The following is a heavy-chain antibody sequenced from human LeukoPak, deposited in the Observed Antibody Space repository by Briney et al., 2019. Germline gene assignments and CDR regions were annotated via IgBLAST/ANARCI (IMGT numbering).Heavy chain of an antibody. J-gene: IGHJ3*02. Sequence: GGSLRLSCAASGFTFNNFAMNWVRQAPGKGLEWVSAITGTGSTYYADSVRGRFTISRDISTAILFLQMNSLRGEDTALYYCAKSTVPTTAAYDIWGRGTVVTISS. D-gene: IGHD1-14*01. V-gene: IGHV3-23*01. CDR1: GFTFNNFA. CDR2: ITGTGST. CDR3: AKSTVPTTAAYDI.